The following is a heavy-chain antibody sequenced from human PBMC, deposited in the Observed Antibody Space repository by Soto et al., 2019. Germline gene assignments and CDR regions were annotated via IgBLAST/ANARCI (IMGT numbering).Heavy chain of an antibody. Sequence: SSETLSLTCTVSSGSISSYYGSWLRQPAGKGLEWIGRIYSSGDTNYNPSLKSRVIMSVDMSKNQFSLKLNSVTAADTAVYYCARELLSYYYHGLDVWGQGTTVTVSS. D-gene: IGHD3-10*01. J-gene: IGHJ6*02. CDR3: ARELLSYYYHGLDV. CDR1: SGSISSYY. CDR2: IYSSGDT. V-gene: IGHV4-4*07.